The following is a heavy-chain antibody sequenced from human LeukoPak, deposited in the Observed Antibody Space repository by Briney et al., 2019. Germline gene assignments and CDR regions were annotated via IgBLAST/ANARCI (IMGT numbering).Heavy chain of an antibody. CDR3: ARVGYYASGPFSYFDY. V-gene: IGHV3-30*03. CDR2: ISYDGSNK. D-gene: IGHD3-10*01. J-gene: IGHJ4*02. Sequence: GGSLRLSCAASGFTFSSYGIHWVRQAPGKGLEWVAVISYDGSNKYYVDSVKGRFTISRDNSKNTLYLQMNSLSVEDTAVYYCARVGYYASGPFSYFDYWGQGTLVTVSS. CDR1: GFTFSSYG.